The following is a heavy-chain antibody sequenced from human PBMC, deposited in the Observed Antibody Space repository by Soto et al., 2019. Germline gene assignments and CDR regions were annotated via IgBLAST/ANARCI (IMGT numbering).Heavy chain of an antibody. CDR3: ARGGVGIAAVGMDV. Sequence: QVQLVQSGAEVKKPGSSVKVSCKASGGTFSSYAISWVRQAPGQGLEWMGGIIPIFGTANYAQKFQGRVTITADEATTTAYMELSSLRSEYPAVYYCARGGVGIAAVGMDVRGQGTTVTFSS. CDR2: IIPIFGTA. V-gene: IGHV1-69*12. J-gene: IGHJ6*02. D-gene: IGHD6-13*01. CDR1: GGTFSSYA.